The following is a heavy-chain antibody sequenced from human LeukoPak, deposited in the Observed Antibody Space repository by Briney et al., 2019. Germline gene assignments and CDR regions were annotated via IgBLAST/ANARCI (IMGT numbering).Heavy chain of an antibody. D-gene: IGHD4-11*01. CDR2: IIPIFATA. J-gene: IGHJ6*03. Sequence: ASVKVSCKASGGTFSSYAISWVRQAPGQGLEWMGGIIPIFATANYAQEFQGRVTFTTDESTSTAYMELSSLRSEDTAVYYCARAPDPTVARRFYYYYMDVWGKGTTVTVSS. CDR1: GGTFSSYA. CDR3: ARAPDPTVARRFYYYYMDV. V-gene: IGHV1-69*05.